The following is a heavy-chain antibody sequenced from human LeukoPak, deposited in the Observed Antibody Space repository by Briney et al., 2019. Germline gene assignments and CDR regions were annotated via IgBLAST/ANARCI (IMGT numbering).Heavy chain of an antibody. CDR3: ARLEVPPGNRGWYYES. V-gene: IGHV3-7*01. Sequence: GGALRLSCAASGVTFSNYWMAWVRQTPGGGLGWVAHIKQEGSEKYYVDSVRGRFTISRDNAEKSLYLQMNSLRGEDTALYYCARLEVPPGNRGWYYESWGQGTLATVPS. CDR1: GVTFSNYW. D-gene: IGHD2-2*01. J-gene: IGHJ5*02. CDR2: IKQEGSEK.